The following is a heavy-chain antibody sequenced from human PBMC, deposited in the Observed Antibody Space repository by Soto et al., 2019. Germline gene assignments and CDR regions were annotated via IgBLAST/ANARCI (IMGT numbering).Heavy chain of an antibody. CDR2: IYPGDSNA. CDR3: AREIYSSSWLNWFDP. Sequence: GESLKISCKGSGYSFTTYWIGWVGQMPGKGLEWMGIIYPGDSNARYSPSFQGQVTISADKSISTAYLQWSSLKASDTAMYYCAREIYSSSWLNWFDPWGQGTLVTVSS. CDR1: GYSFTTYW. D-gene: IGHD6-13*01. V-gene: IGHV5-51*01. J-gene: IGHJ5*02.